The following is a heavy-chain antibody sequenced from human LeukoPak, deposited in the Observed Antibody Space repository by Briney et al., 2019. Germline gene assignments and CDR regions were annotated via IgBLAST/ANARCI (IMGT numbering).Heavy chain of an antibody. CDR2: IHSGGTA. J-gene: IGHJ3*01. D-gene: IGHD3-10*01. V-gene: IGHV3-66*02. CDR3: ARGGLGGEALEV. Sequence: QPGGSLRLSCAASGFTVSAHYMSWVRQAPGKGLEWVSVIHSGGTAYYADSVKGRFTISRDNSKNTLFLQLNSLRPEDTALYYCARGGLGGEALEVWGQGTMVTVSS. CDR1: GFTVSAHY.